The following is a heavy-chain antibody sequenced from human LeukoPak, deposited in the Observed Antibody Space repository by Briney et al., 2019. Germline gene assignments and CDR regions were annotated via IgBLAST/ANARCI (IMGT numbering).Heavy chain of an antibody. Sequence: SQTLSLTCAVSGGSISSGGYSWSWIRQPPGKGLEWIGYIYHSGSTYYNPSLKSRVTISVDRSKNQSSLKLSSVTAADTAVYYCARCREWELGHAFDIWGQGTMVTVSS. CDR1: GGSISSGGYS. D-gene: IGHD1-26*01. V-gene: IGHV4-30-2*01. CDR2: IYHSGST. J-gene: IGHJ3*02. CDR3: ARCREWELGHAFDI.